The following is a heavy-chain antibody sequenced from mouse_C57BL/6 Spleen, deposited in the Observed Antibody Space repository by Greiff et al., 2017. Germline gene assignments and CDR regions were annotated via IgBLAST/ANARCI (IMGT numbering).Heavy chain of an antibody. CDR3: ARYHCGSSPLFDY. V-gene: IGHV1-82*01. D-gene: IGHD1-1*01. Sequence: QVQLQQSGPELVKPGASVKISCKASGYAFSSSWMNWVKQRPGKGLEWIGRIYPGDGDTNYNGKFKGKATLTADKSSSTAYMQLSSLTSEDSAVYFCARYHCGSSPLFDYWGQGTTLTVSS. J-gene: IGHJ2*01. CDR2: IYPGDGDT. CDR1: GYAFSSSW.